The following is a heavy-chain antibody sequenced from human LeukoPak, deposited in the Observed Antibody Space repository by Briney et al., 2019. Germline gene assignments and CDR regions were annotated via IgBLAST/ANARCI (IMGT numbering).Heavy chain of an antibody. CDR2: INPNSGGT. V-gene: IGHV1-2*02. CDR1: GYTFTGYY. CDR3: ARSSAAGSYPNNYYYGMDV. D-gene: IGHD1-26*01. Sequence: ASVKVSCKASGYTFTGYYMHWVRQAPGQGLEWMGWINPNSGGTNYAQKFQGRVTMTRDTSISTAYMELSRLRSDDTAVYYCARSSAAGSYPNNYYYGMDVWGQGTTVTVSS. J-gene: IGHJ6*02.